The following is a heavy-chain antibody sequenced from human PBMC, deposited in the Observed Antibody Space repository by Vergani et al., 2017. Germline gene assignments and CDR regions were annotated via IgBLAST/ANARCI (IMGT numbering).Heavy chain of an antibody. CDR1: GGSISSSSYY. V-gene: IGHV4-39*07. CDR2: IYSSGST. Sequence: QLQLQESGPGLVKPSETLSLTCTVSGGSISSSSYYWGWIRQPPGKGLEWIGSIYSSGSTYYNPSLKSRVTISVDTSKNQFSLKLSSVTAADTAVYYCAGSHITIFGVVNNWFDPWGQGTLVTVSS. CDR3: AGSHITIFGVVNNWFDP. D-gene: IGHD3-3*01. J-gene: IGHJ5*02.